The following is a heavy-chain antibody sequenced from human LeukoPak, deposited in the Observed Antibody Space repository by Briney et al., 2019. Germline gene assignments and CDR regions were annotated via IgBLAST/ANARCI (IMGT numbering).Heavy chain of an antibody. CDR2: INQDKTAI. CDR1: GFTFNSHW. CDR3: ARLKDYMTGDDY. Sequence: GGSLRLSCEASGFTFNSHWMSWVRQAPGEGLEWVASINQDKTAIRYVDSVRGRFTISRENARSLLYLEMSSLSAEDTAVYFCARLKDYMTGDDYWGPGTLVTVSS. D-gene: IGHD3-9*01. J-gene: IGHJ4*02. V-gene: IGHV3-7*01.